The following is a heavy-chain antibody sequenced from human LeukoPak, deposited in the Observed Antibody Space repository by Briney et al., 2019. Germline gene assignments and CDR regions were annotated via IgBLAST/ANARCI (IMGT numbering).Heavy chain of an antibody. V-gene: IGHV3-11*04. CDR3: ASTLTDSIDY. Sequence: GGSLRLSCAASGFTFRDYYMTWVRQAPGKGLEWISYISRSGDNLYYADSVEGRFTISRDNARNSVYLQMNSLRAEDTAVYYCASTLTDSIDYWGQGTLVTVSS. CDR1: GFTFRDYY. D-gene: IGHD2-15*01. CDR2: ISRSGDNL. J-gene: IGHJ4*02.